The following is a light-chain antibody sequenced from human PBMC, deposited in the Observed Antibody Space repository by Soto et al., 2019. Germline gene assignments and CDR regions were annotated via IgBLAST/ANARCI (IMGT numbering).Light chain of an antibody. V-gene: IGKV1-39*01. J-gene: IGKJ4*01. CDR2: AAS. CDR3: KQSYTTPLT. CDR1: QSISSY. Sequence: DIQMTQSPYSLSASVGDRVTITCRASQSISSYLNWYQQKPGKAPELLIYAASSLQSGVPSRFSGSGSGTDFTLTISSLQPEDFATYYCKQSYTTPLTFGGGTKVDIK.